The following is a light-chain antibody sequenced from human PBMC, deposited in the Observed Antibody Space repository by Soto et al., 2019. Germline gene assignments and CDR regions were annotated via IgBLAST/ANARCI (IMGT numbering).Light chain of an antibody. CDR2: VNSDGSH. J-gene: IGLJ2*01. CDR1: SRHSRYA. CDR3: QTWGAGIRV. Sequence: QSVLTQSPSASASLGASVKLTCTLSSRHSRYAIAWHQQQPEKGPRYLMKVNSDGSHNKGDGIPDRFSGSSSGAERYLTIXXXXXXXXADYYCQTWGAGIRVFGGGTKLTV. V-gene: IGLV4-69*01.